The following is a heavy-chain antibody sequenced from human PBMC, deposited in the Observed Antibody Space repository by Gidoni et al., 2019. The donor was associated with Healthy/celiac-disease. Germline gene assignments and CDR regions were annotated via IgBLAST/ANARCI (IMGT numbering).Heavy chain of an antibody. CDR3: AKEDPARGAFDY. Sequence: EVQLLESGGGLVQPGGSLRLSCAAPGFTFRSDAMSWVRQAPGKGLEWVSAISGSGGRTYYADSVKGRFTISRDNSKNTLYLQMNSLRAEDTAVYYCAKEDPARGAFDYWGQGTLVTVSS. CDR2: ISGSGGRT. J-gene: IGHJ4*02. CDR1: GFTFRSDA. V-gene: IGHV3-23*01. D-gene: IGHD1-26*01.